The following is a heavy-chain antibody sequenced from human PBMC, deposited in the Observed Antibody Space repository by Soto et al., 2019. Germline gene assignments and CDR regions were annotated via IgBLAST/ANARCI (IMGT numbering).Heavy chain of an antibody. D-gene: IGHD1-1*01. V-gene: IGHV4-59*01. Sequence: QVQLQESGPGLVKPSETLSLTCTVSGGSISSYYWSWIRQSPGKGLEWIGYIYYSGSTNYNPSLKSRVTISVDTSKNQFSLKLSSVTAADTAVYYCAREGTTVDSYYYYGMDVWGQGTTVTVSS. CDR3: AREGTTVDSYYYYGMDV. CDR1: GGSISSYY. J-gene: IGHJ6*02. CDR2: IYYSGST.